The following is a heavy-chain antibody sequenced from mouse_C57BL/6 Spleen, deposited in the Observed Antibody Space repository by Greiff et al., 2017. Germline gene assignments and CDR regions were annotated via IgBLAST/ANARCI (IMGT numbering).Heavy chain of an antibody. CDR3: ARRGAQGNFDY. CDR2: IDPSDSET. CDR1: GYTFTSYW. V-gene: IGHV1-52*01. D-gene: IGHD3-2*02. Sequence: VQLQQPGAELVRPGSSVKLSCKASGYTFTSYWMHWVKQRPIQGLEWIGNIDPSDSETHYNQKFKDKATLTVDKSSSTAYMQLSSLTSEDSAVYYCARRGAQGNFDYWGQGTTLTVSS. J-gene: IGHJ2*01.